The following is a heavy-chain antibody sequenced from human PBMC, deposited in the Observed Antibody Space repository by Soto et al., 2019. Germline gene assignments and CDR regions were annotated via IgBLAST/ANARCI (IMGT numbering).Heavy chain of an antibody. CDR3: AKDHPDYYGSGSYYNPPDAFDI. J-gene: IGHJ3*02. Sequence: GGSLRLSCAASGFTFSSYAMSWVRQAPGKGLEWVSAISGSGGSTYYADSVKGRFTISRDNSKNTLYRQMNSLRAEDTAVYYCAKDHPDYYGSGSYYNPPDAFDIWGQGTMVTVSS. CDR1: GFTFSSYA. D-gene: IGHD3-10*01. CDR2: ISGSGGST. V-gene: IGHV3-23*01.